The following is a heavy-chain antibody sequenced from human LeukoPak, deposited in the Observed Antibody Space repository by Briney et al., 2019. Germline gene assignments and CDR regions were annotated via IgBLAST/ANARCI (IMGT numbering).Heavy chain of an antibody. J-gene: IGHJ6*02. CDR2: IYYSGST. V-gene: IGHV4-39*07. CDR1: GGSISSSSYY. CDR3: ARVPNYYYYYGMDV. Sequence: SETLSLTCTVSGGSISSSSYYWGWIRQPPGKGLEWIGSIYYSGSTYYNPSLKSRVTISVDTSKNQFSLKLSSVTAADTAVYYCARVPNYYYYYGMDVWGQGTTVTVSS.